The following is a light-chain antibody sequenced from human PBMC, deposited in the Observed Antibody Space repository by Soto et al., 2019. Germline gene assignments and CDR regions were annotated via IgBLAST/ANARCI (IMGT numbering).Light chain of an antibody. CDR1: QSVRSSY. V-gene: IGKV3-20*01. J-gene: IGKJ2*01. CDR3: QQYDTTPMYT. CDR2: GAS. Sequence: ESVLTQSPGTLSLSPGERATLSCRASQSVRSSYLAWYRQKPGQAPRLLIYGASSRATGIPDRFSGSGSGTDFTLTISRLEPEDFAVYYCQQYDTTPMYTFGQGTKLEIK.